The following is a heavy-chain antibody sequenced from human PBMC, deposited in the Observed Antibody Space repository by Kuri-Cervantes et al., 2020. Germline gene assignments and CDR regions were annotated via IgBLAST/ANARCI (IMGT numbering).Heavy chain of an antibody. CDR1: GGSISSSAYY. CDR3: AEHRDYYDSSGYLIGWFDP. CDR2: IYHSGST. D-gene: IGHD3-22*01. Sequence: SETLSLTCTVSGGSISSSAYYWAWIRQPPGKGLEWIGEIYHSGSTNYNPSLKSRVTISVDTSKNQFSLKLSSVTATVTAVYYCAEHRDYYDSSGYLIGWFDPWGQGTLVTVSS. J-gene: IGHJ5*02. V-gene: IGHV4-39*07.